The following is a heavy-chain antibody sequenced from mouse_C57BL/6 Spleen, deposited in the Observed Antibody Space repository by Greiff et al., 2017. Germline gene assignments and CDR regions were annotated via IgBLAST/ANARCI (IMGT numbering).Heavy chain of an antibody. V-gene: IGHV7-3*01. D-gene: IGHD3-3*01. CDR2: IRNKANGYTT. CDR3: ARYPPRAHYYAMDY. Sequence: EVKLVESGGGLVQPGGSLSLSCAASGFTFTDYYMSWVRQPPGKALEWLGFIRNKANGYTTEYSASVKGRFTISRDNSQSILYLQMNALVAEDSATYYCARYPPRAHYYAMDYWGQGTSVTVSS. CDR1: GFTFTDYY. J-gene: IGHJ4*01.